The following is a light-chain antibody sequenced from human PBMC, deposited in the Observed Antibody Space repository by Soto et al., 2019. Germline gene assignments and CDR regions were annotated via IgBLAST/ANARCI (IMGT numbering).Light chain of an antibody. V-gene: IGKV3-11*01. CDR3: EQRSIWPLYT. J-gene: IGKJ2*01. CDR1: QSVSDY. Sequence: EIVLTQSPATLSLSPGERATLPCRASQSVSDYLAWYQQKPGQAPRLLIYDASNRATGIPARFSGSGFGTDFTLTISSLEPEDFAVYYCEQRSIWPLYTFGQGTKVDIK. CDR2: DAS.